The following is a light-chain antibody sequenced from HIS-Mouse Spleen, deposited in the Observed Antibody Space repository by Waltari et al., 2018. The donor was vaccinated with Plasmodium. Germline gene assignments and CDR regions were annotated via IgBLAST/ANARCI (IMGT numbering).Light chain of an antibody. CDR3: QQYNNWPPYT. CDR1: QSVSRN. V-gene: IGKV3-15*01. Sequence: EIVMTQSPATLSVSPGERATLSCRASQSVSRNLAWYQQKPGQAPRLLIYGASTRATGIPARVSGSGSGTEFTLTISSLQSEDFAVYYCQQYNNWPPYTFGQGTKLEIK. CDR2: GAS. J-gene: IGKJ2*01.